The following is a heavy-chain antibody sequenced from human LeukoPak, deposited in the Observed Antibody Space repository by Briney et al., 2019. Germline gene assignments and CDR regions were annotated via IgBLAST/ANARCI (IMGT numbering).Heavy chain of an antibody. CDR2: ISSSVGLM. CDR3: ARKRLDCSGGSCYGDLDY. J-gene: IGHJ4*02. V-gene: IGHV3-48*02. Sequence: PGGSLRLSCAASGFTFSSYSMNWVRQAPGKGLEWVSYISSSVGLMDYADSVKGRFTISRDNAKNSLYLQMNSLRDEDAAVYFCARKRLDCSGGSCYGDLDYWGQGTLVTVSS. CDR1: GFTFSSYS. D-gene: IGHD2-15*01.